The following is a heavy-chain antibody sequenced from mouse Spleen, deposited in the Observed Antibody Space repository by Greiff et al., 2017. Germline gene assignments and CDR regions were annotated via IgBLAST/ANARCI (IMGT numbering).Heavy chain of an antibody. CDR3: ATRGHYYGYNYFDY. D-gene: IGHD1-2*01. J-gene: IGHJ2*01. CDR2: IYPSDSET. CDR1: GYTFTSYW. Sequence: VQLQQPGAELVRPGSSVKLSCKASGYTFTSYWMDWVKQRPGQGLEWIGNIYPSDSETHYNQKFKDKATLTVDKSSSTAYMQLSSLTSEDSAVYYCATRGHYYGYNYFDYWGQGTTLTVSS. V-gene: IGHV1-61*01.